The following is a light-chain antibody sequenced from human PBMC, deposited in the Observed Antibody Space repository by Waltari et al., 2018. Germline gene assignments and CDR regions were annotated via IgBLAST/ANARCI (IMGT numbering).Light chain of an antibody. J-gene: IGLJ2*01. Sequence: QSALTQPRSVSGSPGQSVTISCTGTSSDVGGYTYVSWYQQYPGKAPKLMIYDVSTRPSGVPDRFSGSKSGNTASLTISGLQAEDEADYYCCSHAGTYVVFGGGTKLTVL. CDR2: DVS. V-gene: IGLV2-11*01. CDR3: CSHAGTYVV. CDR1: SSDVGGYTY.